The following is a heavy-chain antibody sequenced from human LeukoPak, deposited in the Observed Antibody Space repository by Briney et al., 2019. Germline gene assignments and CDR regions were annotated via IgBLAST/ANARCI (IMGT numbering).Heavy chain of an antibody. J-gene: IGHJ3*02. CDR1: GFTFSSYA. CDR3: ARESVGRITMIVNLVRGAFDI. CDR2: ISYDGSNK. V-gene: IGHV3-30*04. Sequence: PGGPLRLSCAASGFTFSSYAMHWVRQAPGKGLEWVAVISYDGSNKYYADSVKGRFTISRDNSKNTLYLQMNSLRAEDTAVYYCARESVGRITMIVNLVRGAFDIWGQGTMVTVSS. D-gene: IGHD3-22*01.